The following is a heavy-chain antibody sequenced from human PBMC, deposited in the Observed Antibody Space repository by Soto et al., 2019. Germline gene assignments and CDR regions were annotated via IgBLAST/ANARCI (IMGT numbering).Heavy chain of an antibody. CDR2: INVYNGNT. CDR3: ARGVGSGSYYNQYSWFDP. D-gene: IGHD3-10*01. J-gene: IGHJ5*02. V-gene: IGHV1-18*01. CDR1: GYTFTNYG. Sequence: QVQLVQSGGEVKKPGASVKVSCKASGYTFTNYGISWVRQAPGQGLEWMGWINVYNGNTKYAQKVQGRVTMTTDTSTSTAYMGLRSLRSDDTAVYYCARGVGSGSYYNQYSWFDPWGQGPLVTVSS.